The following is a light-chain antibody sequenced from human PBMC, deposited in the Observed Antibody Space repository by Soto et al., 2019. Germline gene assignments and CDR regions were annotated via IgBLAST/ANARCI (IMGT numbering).Light chain of an antibody. Sequence: QSVLTQPPSASGTPGQRVTISCSGSTSNIGSKTVSWYQQLPGSATSVLIYNNNERPSGVPDRFSASKSGTSASMAISGLQSEDEADYCCASWDDSLPAVFGGGTKLTVL. J-gene: IGLJ2*01. CDR3: ASWDDSLPAV. CDR2: NNN. CDR1: TSNIGSKT. V-gene: IGLV1-44*01.